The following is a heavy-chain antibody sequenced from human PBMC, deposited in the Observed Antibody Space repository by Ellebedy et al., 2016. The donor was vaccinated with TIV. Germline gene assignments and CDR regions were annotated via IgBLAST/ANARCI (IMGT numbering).Heavy chain of an antibody. Sequence: GESLKISCAASGFTFSDHYMDWVRQGPGKGLEWVAVIYDDGSTYYADSLRGRFTISRDISKNTVNLQMNNLRGEDTAVYYCARGVSGIYPNSLDYWGQGTLVTVSS. J-gene: IGHJ4*02. CDR3: ARGVSGIYPNSLDY. CDR1: GFTFSDHY. CDR2: IYDDGST. D-gene: IGHD1-26*01. V-gene: IGHV3-53*01.